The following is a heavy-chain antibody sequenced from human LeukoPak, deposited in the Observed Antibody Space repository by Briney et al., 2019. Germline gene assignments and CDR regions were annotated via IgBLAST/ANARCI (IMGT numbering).Heavy chain of an antibody. J-gene: IGHJ3*02. CDR3: ARRRAFDI. CDR2: ISSSRSTL. Sequence: PGGSLRLSSAASGFTFTSYSTNWGPQAPGKGLEWVSYISSSRSTLYYAASVTGRFTSSRDNAKTSLYLQMSSLRAEDTAVYYCARRRAFDIWGQGTMVTVSS. V-gene: IGHV3-48*04. CDR1: GFTFTSYS.